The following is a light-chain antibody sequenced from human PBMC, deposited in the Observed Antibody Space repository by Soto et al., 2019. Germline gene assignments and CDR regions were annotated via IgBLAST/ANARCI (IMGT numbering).Light chain of an antibody. J-gene: IGLJ2*01. CDR1: SSDVGGHNY. CDR2: EVT. V-gene: IGLV2-8*01. Sequence: QSALTQPPSASGSPGQSVTISCTGTSSDVGGHNYVSWYQQRPGKAPKLIIYEVTQRPSGVSDRFSGSKSGNTATLTVSGLQAEDEADYHCSSYAGINTLVFGGGTKSPS. CDR3: SSYAGINTLV.